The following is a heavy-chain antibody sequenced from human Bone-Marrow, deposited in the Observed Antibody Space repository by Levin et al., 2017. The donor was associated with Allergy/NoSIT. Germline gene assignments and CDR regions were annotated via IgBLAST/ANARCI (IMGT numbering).Heavy chain of an antibody. J-gene: IGHJ1*01. D-gene: IGHD2-8*01. CDR3: ARGVPGVFQH. CDR1: GGSFSGYY. CDR2: INHSGST. V-gene: IGHV4-34*01. Sequence: SETLSLTCAVYGGSFSGYYWSWIRQPPGKGLEWIGEINHSGSTNYNPSLKSRVTISVDTSKNQFSLKLSSVTAADTAVYYCARGVPGVFQHWGQGTLVTVSS.